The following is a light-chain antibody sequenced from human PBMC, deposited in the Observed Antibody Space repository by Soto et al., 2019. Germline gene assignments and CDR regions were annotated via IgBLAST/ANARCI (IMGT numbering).Light chain of an antibody. CDR2: GAS. J-gene: IGKJ1*01. V-gene: IGKV3-20*01. CDR1: RRVSSSY. Sequence: EIVLTQSPGTLSLSPGERATLSCRASRRVSSSYLAWYQQKPGQAPRLLFYGASSRATGIPDRFSGSGSGTDFTLTISRLEPEDFAVYYCQQYGSSRTWTFGQGTKVEIK. CDR3: QQYGSSRTWT.